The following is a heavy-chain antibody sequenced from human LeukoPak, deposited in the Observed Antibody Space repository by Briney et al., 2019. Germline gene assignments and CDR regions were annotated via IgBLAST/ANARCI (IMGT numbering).Heavy chain of an antibody. CDR2: ISGSGNGT. V-gene: IGHV3-23*01. J-gene: IGHJ4*02. Sequence: GGSLRLSCAASGFTFGTSAMNWVRQAPGKGLEWLCGISGSGNGTYYADSVKGRFTIPRDNSQNMVYLLMNSLTVEDAATYYCAKRTMSAFDSWGQGTLLIVSS. CDR3: AKRTMSAFDS. CDR1: GFTFGTSA. D-gene: IGHD5-24*01.